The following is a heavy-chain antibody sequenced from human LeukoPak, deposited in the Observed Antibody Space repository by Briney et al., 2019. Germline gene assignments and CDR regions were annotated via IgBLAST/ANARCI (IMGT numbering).Heavy chain of an antibody. CDR2: VSGSGGST. J-gene: IGHJ5*02. Sequence: GGSLRLSCAASGFPFNNYGMSWVRQAPGKGLEWVSGVSGSGGSTYYADSVKGRFTISRDNSKSTLYLQMNSLRVEDTAVYYCARGGIAVAGIDFRWFDPWGQGTLVTVSS. V-gene: IGHV3-23*01. CDR1: GFPFNNYG. D-gene: IGHD6-19*01. CDR3: ARGGIAVAGIDFRWFDP.